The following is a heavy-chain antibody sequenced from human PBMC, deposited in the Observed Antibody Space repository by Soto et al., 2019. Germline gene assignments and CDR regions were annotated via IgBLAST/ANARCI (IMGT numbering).Heavy chain of an antibody. CDR1: GFTFSSYA. D-gene: IGHD6-19*01. CDR3: AKLGIAVASLLDY. V-gene: IGHV3-23*01. Sequence: PGGSLRLSCAASGFTFSSYAMSWVRQAPGKGLEWVSAISGSGGSTYYADSVKGLFTISRDNSKNTLYLQMNSLRAEDSAVYYCAKLGIAVASLLDYWGQGTLVTVSS. J-gene: IGHJ4*02. CDR2: ISGSGGST.